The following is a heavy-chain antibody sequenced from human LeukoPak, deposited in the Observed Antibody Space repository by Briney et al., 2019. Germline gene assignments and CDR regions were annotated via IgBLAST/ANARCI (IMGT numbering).Heavy chain of an antibody. J-gene: IGHJ4*02. Sequence: GGSLRLSCAAAGFTVSSNYMSWVRQAPGKGLEWVSVIYRGATTDYANSVKGRFTISRDNSKNTLYLQMNSLRAEDTALYYCARVADTHIFDYWGQGTLVTVSS. D-gene: IGHD2-21*01. CDR2: IYRGATT. CDR3: ARVADTHIFDY. V-gene: IGHV3-53*01. CDR1: GFTVSSNY.